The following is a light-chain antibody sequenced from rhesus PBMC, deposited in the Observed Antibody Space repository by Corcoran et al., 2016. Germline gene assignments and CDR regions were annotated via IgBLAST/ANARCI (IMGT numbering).Light chain of an antibody. J-gene: IGKJ4*01. CDR1: QGITKY. CDR3: QHHNSYPPT. Sequence: DIQMTQSPSSLSASVGDTVTITCQASQGITKYSAWYQQKPGKAPNLLIYDAPTLQSGAPSRFRGSGSRTDFALTISSLQPEDFATYYCQHHNSYPPTFGGGTKVELK. CDR2: DAP. V-gene: IGKV1-25*01.